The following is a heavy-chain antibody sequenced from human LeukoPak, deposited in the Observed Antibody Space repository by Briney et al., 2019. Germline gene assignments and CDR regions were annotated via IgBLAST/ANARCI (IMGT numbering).Heavy chain of an antibody. J-gene: IGHJ4*02. V-gene: IGHV4-39*07. D-gene: IGHD6-13*01. Sequence: SETLSLTCTVSGGSISSSSYYWGWIRQPPGKGLEWIGSIYYSGSTNYNPSLKSRVTLSVDTSKNQFSLNLSSVTAADTAVYYCARVDSINWYDSRGYFDYWGQGTLVTVSS. CDR1: GGSISSSSYY. CDR3: ARVDSINWYDSRGYFDY. CDR2: IYYSGST.